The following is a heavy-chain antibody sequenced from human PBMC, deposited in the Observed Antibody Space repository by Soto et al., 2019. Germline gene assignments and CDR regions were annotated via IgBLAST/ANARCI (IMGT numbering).Heavy chain of an antibody. CDR3: ARSRVTYYYDRSDFDI. J-gene: IGHJ3*02. Sequence: QVQLVQSGAEVKKPGSSVKVSCKASGGTFSSYAISWVRQAPGQGLEWMGGIIPIVGTANYAQKFQGRVTITADESTSTAYMELSSLSSEDTAVYYCARSRVTYYYDRSDFDIWGQGTMVTVSS. D-gene: IGHD3-22*01. CDR1: GGTFSSYA. V-gene: IGHV1-69*01. CDR2: IIPIVGTA.